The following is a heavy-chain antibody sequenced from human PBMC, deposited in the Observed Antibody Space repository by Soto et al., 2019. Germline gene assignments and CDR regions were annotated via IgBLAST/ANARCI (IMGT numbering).Heavy chain of an antibody. CDR1: GFTFSNAW. J-gene: IGHJ4*02. CDR3: GACY. V-gene: IGHV3-15*01. Sequence: EVQLVESGGGLVKPGGSLRLSCAASGFTFSNAWMSWVRQAPGKGLEWVGRIKSKTDGGTTDYAAPVKGRFTISRDGSNNMLYLQVNSLRCGGTAVYYWGACYWGQGTLVTVSS. CDR2: IKSKTDGGTT. D-gene: IGHD3-16*01.